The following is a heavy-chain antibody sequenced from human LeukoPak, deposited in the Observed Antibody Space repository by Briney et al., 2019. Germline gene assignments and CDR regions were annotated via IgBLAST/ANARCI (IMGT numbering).Heavy chain of an antibody. CDR1: GFTFSSYG. CDR2: ISYDGSNK. V-gene: IGHV3-30*18. J-gene: IGHJ4*02. D-gene: IGHD5-24*01. CDR3: AKDRSRWLLEKLLDY. Sequence: GGSLRLSCAASGFTFSSYGMHWVRQAPGKGLEWVAVISYDGSNKYYADSVKGRFTISRDNSKNTLYLQMNSLRAEDTAVYYCAKDRSRWLLEKLLDYWGQGTLVTVSS.